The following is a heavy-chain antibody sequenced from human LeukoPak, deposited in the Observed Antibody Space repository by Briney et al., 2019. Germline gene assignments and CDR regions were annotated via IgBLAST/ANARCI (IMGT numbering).Heavy chain of an antibody. V-gene: IGHV3-11*01. J-gene: IGHJ6*02. CDR3: ARELYCSSTNCYKGYYGMDV. CDR2: ISSSGSTI. Sequence: GGSLRLSCTASGFTFSDHYMSWIRQAPGKGLEWVSYISSSGSTIYYADSVKGRFTISRDNAKNSLYLQMNSLRAEDTAVYYCARELYCSSTNCYKGYYGMDVWGQGTTVTVSS. D-gene: IGHD2-2*02. CDR1: GFTFSDHY.